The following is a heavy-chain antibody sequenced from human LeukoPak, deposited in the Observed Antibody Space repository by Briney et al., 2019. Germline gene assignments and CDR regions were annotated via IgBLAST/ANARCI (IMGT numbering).Heavy chain of an antibody. V-gene: IGHV3-74*01. D-gene: IGHD3-3*01. J-gene: IGHJ4*02. CDR2: IKGDGIST. CDR1: RFYCSSNW. CDR3: AKDHYWSIDY. Sequence: PGGSLRLSCAASRFYCSSNWMHWVRHAPGQGLVWVSRIKGDGISTNYADSVKGRFTISRDIAKNTLYLQMNSLRAEDTGVYYCAKDHYWSIDYWGRGTLVTVSS.